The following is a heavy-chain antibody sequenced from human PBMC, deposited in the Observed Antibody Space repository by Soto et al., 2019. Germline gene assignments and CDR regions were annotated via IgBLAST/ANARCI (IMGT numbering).Heavy chain of an antibody. Sequence: SETLSLTCTVSGGSISSSSYYWGWIRQPPGKGLEWIGSIYYSGSTYYNPSLKSRVTISVDTSKNQFSLKLSSVTAADTAVYYCARHTIVGIDYWGQGTLVTVSS. CDR2: IYYSGST. D-gene: IGHD1-26*01. V-gene: IGHV4-39*01. CDR1: GGSISSSSYY. J-gene: IGHJ4*02. CDR3: ARHTIVGIDY.